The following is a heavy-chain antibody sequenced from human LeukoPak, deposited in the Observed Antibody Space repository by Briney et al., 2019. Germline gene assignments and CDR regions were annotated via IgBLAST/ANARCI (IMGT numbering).Heavy chain of an antibody. V-gene: IGHV3-33*03. CDR3: AKENGDGPYFDY. CDR2: IWYDGSNK. J-gene: IGHJ4*02. CDR1: GFTFSSYG. D-gene: IGHD1-1*01. Sequence: PGGSLRLSCAASGFTFSSYGMHWVRQAPGKGLEWGAVIWYDGSNKYYADSVKGRFTISRDNSKNSLSLQMRSLRHEDTALYYCAKENGDGPYFDYWGQGTLVSVSS.